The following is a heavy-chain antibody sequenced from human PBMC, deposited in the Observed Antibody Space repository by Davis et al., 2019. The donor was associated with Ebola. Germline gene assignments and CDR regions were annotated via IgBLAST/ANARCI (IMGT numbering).Heavy chain of an antibody. CDR2: ISAYNGNT. Sequence: ASVKVSCKASGYSFTSYSISWVRQAPGQGLEWMGWISAYNGNTNYAQKVQGRVTMTTDTSTGTAYLDLRSLRSDDTAVYFCARTSIVGTTTTASDIWGQGTLITVSS. J-gene: IGHJ3*02. CDR3: ARTSIVGTTTTASDI. CDR1: GYSFTSYS. V-gene: IGHV1-18*01. D-gene: IGHD1-26*01.